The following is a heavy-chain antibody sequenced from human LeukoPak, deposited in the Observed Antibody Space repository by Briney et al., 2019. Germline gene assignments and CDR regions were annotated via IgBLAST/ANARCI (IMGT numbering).Heavy chain of an antibody. V-gene: IGHV4-4*07. CDR1: GASISNYY. CDR3: ARAQGLVLEGFDY. J-gene: IGHJ4*02. D-gene: IGHD6-19*01. Sequence: ETLSLTCTVSGASISNYYWSWIRQPAGKGLEWIGRISTSGSTNYNPSLNSRVTMSVDTSKNQFSLKLSSVTAADTAVYYCARAQGLVLEGFDYWGQGTLVTVSS. CDR2: ISTSGST.